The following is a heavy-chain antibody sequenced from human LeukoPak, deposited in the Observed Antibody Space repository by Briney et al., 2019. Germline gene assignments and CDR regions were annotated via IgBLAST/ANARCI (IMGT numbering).Heavy chain of an antibody. Sequence: GASVKVSCKASGYTLTDYHIHWVRQAPGQGLEWMGSIKPNSGVTNYEQKFQGRVTMTRDTSISTAYMEVSSLKSDDTAVYYCARGRPIGIGGTAIEYWGQGTLVTVSS. CDR2: IKPNSGVT. CDR3: ARGRPIGIGGTAIEY. J-gene: IGHJ4*02. CDR1: GYTLTDYH. D-gene: IGHD1-26*01. V-gene: IGHV1-2*02.